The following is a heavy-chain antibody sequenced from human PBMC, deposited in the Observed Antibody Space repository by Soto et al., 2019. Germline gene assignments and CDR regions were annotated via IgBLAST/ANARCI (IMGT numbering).Heavy chain of an antibody. CDR1: GGSISSYY. J-gene: IGHJ4*02. Sequence: PSETLSLTCTVSGGSISSYYWSWIRQPPGKGLEWIGYIYYSGSTNYNPSLKSRVTISVDTSKNQFSLKLSSVTAADTAVYYCARSYDEYYFDYWGQGTLVTVSS. D-gene: IGHD3-10*01. V-gene: IGHV4-59*01. CDR3: ARSYDEYYFDY. CDR2: IYYSGST.